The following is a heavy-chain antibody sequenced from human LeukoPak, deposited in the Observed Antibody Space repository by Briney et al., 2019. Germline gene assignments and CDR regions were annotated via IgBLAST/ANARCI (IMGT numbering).Heavy chain of an antibody. CDR2: IDHSGST. CDR3: ASSARWLPNDY. D-gene: IGHD5-24*01. V-gene: IGHV4-34*01. CDR1: GGSFSGYY. Sequence: SETLSLTCAVYGGSFSGYYWSWIRQPPGKGLEWIGEIDHSGSTNYNPSLKSRVTISVDTSKNQFSLKLSSVTAADTAVYYCASSARWLPNDYWGQGTLVTVSS. J-gene: IGHJ4*02.